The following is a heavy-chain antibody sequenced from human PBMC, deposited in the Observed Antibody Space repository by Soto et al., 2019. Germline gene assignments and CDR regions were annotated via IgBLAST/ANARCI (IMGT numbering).Heavy chain of an antibody. V-gene: IGHV4-39*01. D-gene: IGHD3-10*01. CDR2: IFYSGST. J-gene: IGHJ5*02. Sequence: PSGTLSLTCTVFGGSISSSSYYWGWVRQPPGKGLELIGSIFYSGSTYYNPSLKSRVTISVDTSKNQFSLKLSSVTAADTAVYYCARRPTYYYGSGTFNWFDPWGQGTLVTVSS. CDR3: ARRPTYYYGSGTFNWFDP. CDR1: GGSISSSSYY.